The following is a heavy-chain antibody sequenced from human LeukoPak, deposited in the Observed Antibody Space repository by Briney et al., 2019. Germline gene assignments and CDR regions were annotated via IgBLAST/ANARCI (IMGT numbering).Heavy chain of an antibody. V-gene: IGHV3-30*18. Sequence: GGSLRLSCAPSGFIVTDAWMSWVRQAPGKGLEWVAVISYDGSNKYYADSVKGRFTISRDNSKNTLYLQMNSLRAEDTAVYYCAKDPHDIGYFDYWGQGTLVTVSS. CDR3: AKDPHDIGYFDY. J-gene: IGHJ4*02. CDR2: ISYDGSNK. CDR1: GFIVTDAW.